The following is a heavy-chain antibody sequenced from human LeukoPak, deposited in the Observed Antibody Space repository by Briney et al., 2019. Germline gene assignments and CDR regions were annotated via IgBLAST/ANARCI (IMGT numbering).Heavy chain of an antibody. Sequence: GGSLRLSCTASGFTFGDYAMSWVRQAPGKGLEWVGFIRSKAYGGTADYAASLKGRFTVSRDDSKNIAYLHLISLKTEDTAVYYCTTYHYDTSGYYYVTYWGQGTLVTVSS. V-gene: IGHV3-49*04. J-gene: IGHJ4*02. CDR2: IRSKAYGGTA. CDR3: TTYHYDTSGYYYVTY. D-gene: IGHD3-22*01. CDR1: GFTFGDYA.